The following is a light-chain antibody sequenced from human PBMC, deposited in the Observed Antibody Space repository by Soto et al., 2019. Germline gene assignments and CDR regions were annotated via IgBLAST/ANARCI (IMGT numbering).Light chain of an antibody. CDR1: QSVCSN. V-gene: IGKV3-15*01. Sequence: IVMTQSPATVSVSPGETANLSCRASQSVCSNLAWYRQKPAQAPRLVIYGVSTSATAIPTRLSGSGSGTECTLTISSLQSEDFAGYYGQQYNNWPYTCGQGTKLEIK. J-gene: IGKJ2*01. CDR2: GVS. CDR3: QQYNNWPYT.